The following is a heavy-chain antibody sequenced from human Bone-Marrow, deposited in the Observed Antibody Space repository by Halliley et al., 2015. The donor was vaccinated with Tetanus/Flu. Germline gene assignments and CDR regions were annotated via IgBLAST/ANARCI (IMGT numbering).Heavy chain of an antibody. Sequence: SGFSFRSYWLTWVRQAPGKGLEWVANINEDGSDQYYLDSLKGRFSISRDNAKNSLYLQMNSLRAEDTAVYYCARDLTTVTGRYYFDFWGQGTLVAVSS. J-gene: IGHJ4*02. CDR3: ARDLTTVTGRYYFDF. CDR1: GFSFRSYW. CDR2: INEDGSDQ. D-gene: IGHD4-17*01. V-gene: IGHV3-7*01.